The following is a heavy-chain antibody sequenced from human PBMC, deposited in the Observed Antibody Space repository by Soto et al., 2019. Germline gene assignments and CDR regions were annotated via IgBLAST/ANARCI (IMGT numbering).Heavy chain of an antibody. CDR1: RFSFTNAW. CDR2: IKSKTDGGTA. J-gene: IGHJ6*02. CDR3: STDIGIYGLDI. Sequence: EVQLVESGGGFVQPGGSLRLSCVASRFSFTNAWMSWVRQAPGKGPEWVGRIKSKTDGGTADYAAPVKGRFTISRVDSQNTLDLHMDSLKTEGTALYHCSTDIGIYGLDIWGQGTTVTVSS. D-gene: IGHD1-26*01. V-gene: IGHV3-15*01.